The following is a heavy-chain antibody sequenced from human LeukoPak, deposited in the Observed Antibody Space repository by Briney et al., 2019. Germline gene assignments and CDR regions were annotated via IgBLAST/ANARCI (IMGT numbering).Heavy chain of an antibody. CDR2: IRSKANSYAT. CDR1: GFTFSGSA. CDR3: TRQTSSSWYQSVYYGMDV. V-gene: IGHV3-73*01. D-gene: IGHD6-13*01. Sequence: GGSLRLSCAASGFTFSGSAMHWVRQASGKGLEWVGRIRSKANSYATAYAASVKGRFTISRDDSKNTAYLQMNSLKTEDTAVYYCTRQTSSSWYQSVYYGMDVWGQGTTVTVSS. J-gene: IGHJ6*02.